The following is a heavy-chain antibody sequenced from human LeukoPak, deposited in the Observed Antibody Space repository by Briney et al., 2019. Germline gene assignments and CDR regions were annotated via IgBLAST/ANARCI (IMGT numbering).Heavy chain of an antibody. Sequence: GASVKVSXKASGYTFTSYYMHWVRQAPGQGLEWMGIINPSGGSTSYARKFQGRVTMTRDTSTSTVYMELSSLRSEDTAVYYCARDQLGSYGLGYWGQGTLVTVSS. CDR1: GYTFTSYY. V-gene: IGHV1-46*01. D-gene: IGHD5-18*01. CDR3: ARDQLGSYGLGY. J-gene: IGHJ4*02. CDR2: INPSGGST.